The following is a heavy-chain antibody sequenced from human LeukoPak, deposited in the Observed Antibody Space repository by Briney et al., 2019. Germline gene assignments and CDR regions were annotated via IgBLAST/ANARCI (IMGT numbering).Heavy chain of an antibody. J-gene: IGHJ1*01. CDR2: INPNSGDT. CDR1: GGTFSSYA. Sequence: ASVKVSCKASGGTFSSYAISWVRQAPGQGLEWMGRINPNSGDTTYAQKFQGRVTMTRDTSINTAYVEVSGLRSDDTAVYYCARDHLAAAGSGGWGQGTLVTVFS. CDR3: ARDHLAAAGSGG. V-gene: IGHV1-2*06. D-gene: IGHD6-13*01.